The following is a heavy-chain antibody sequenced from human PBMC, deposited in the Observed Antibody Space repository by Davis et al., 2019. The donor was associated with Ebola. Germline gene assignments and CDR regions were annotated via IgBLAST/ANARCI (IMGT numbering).Heavy chain of an antibody. V-gene: IGHV3-53*01. Sequence: PGGSLRLSCAASGLTVSKAYLGWVRQAPGKGLDWVSVIYNDGTTYYGDSLKGRFTISRDISTNTMYLQMNHLRADDTAVYFCARGMGRSWSFDNWGQGTLVTVSS. CDR2: IYNDGTT. J-gene: IGHJ4*02. CDR1: GLTVSKAY. CDR3: ARGMGRSWSFDN. D-gene: IGHD3-10*01.